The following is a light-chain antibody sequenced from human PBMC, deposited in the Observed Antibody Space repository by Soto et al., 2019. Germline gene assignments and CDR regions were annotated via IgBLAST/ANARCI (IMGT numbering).Light chain of an antibody. V-gene: IGKV3-15*01. CDR3: QHYKTWPLA. J-gene: IGKJ4*01. Sequence: IVLTHSPGTLSLSPCERTTLSFRASQSVSSYLAWYQQKPGQAPRLLIYGASTRATGIPARFSGSGSGTEFTLTISSLQSEDFAVYYCQHYKTWPLAFGGGTKVDIK. CDR1: QSVSSY. CDR2: GAS.